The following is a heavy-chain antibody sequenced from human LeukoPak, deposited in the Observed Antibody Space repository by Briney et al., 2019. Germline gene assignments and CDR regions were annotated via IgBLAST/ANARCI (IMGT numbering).Heavy chain of an antibody. J-gene: IGHJ3*02. D-gene: IGHD6-13*01. CDR3: ATSTAAGTNAFDI. V-gene: IGHV6-1*01. Sequence: SQTLSLTCVISGDSVSSNSAAWNWIRQSPSRGLEWLGRTYYRSKWYNDYAVSVKSRITISPGTSKNQFSLQLNSVTPEDTAVYYCATSTAAGTNAFDIWGQGTMVTVSS. CDR1: GDSVSSNSAA. CDR2: TYYRSKWYN.